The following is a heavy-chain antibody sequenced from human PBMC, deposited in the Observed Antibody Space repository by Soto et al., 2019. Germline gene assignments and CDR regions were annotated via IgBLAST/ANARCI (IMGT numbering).Heavy chain of an antibody. CDR2: VYYSGST. CDR1: GGSVNSGSYY. J-gene: IGHJ5*02. V-gene: IGHV4-61*01. Sequence: QVQLQESGPGLVKSSETLSLTCTVSGGSVNSGSYYWSWIRQPPGKGLEWIGYVYYSGSTNYNPPLKILVSISDDPSKNQISLKLSSWNAADTAMFYCARGKIAAAGTWRALNWFDPWGQGTLVTVSS. CDR3: ARGKIAAAGTWRALNWFDP. D-gene: IGHD6-13*01.